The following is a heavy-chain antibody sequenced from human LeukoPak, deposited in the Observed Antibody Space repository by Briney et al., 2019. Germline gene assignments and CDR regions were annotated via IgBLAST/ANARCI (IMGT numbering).Heavy chain of an antibody. D-gene: IGHD1-1*01. CDR2: ISYDGGNR. CDR1: GFTFSSYA. V-gene: IGHV3-30*18. J-gene: IGHJ6*02. Sequence: GGSLRLSCAASGFTFSSYAMHWVRQAPGKGLEGAAVISYDGGNRYYVDSVKGRFTISRDNSKNTLSLQMDSLRGEDTAVYYCAKVTVATADNYYYYGMDVWGQGTTVTVSS. CDR3: AKVTVATADNYYYYGMDV.